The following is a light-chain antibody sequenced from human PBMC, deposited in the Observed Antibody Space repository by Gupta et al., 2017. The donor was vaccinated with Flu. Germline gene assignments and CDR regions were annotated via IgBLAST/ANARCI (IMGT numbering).Light chain of an antibody. Sequence: SYELTQPPSVSVSPGQTARITCSGDALPKQYAYWYQQKPGQAPVLVIYNDSERPSGIPERFSGSNSGTTATLNISGVQAEDEADYYCQSADSSRTFVVFGGGTKLTVL. CDR3: QSADSSRTFVV. J-gene: IGLJ2*01. CDR2: NDS. CDR1: ALPKQY. V-gene: IGLV3-25*02.